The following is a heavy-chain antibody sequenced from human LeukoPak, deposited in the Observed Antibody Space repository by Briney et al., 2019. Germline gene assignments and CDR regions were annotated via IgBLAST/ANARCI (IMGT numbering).Heavy chain of an antibody. CDR2: TYYRSKWYN. Sequence: SQTLSLTCAISGDSVSSNSAAWNWIRQSPSRGLEWLGRTYYRSKWYNDYAVSVKSRITINPDTSKNQFSLQLNSVTPEDTAVYYCARTVISPRYCSSTSCQTTNYGMDVWGQGTTVTVSS. J-gene: IGHJ6*02. D-gene: IGHD2-2*01. CDR3: ARTVISPRYCSSTSCQTTNYGMDV. CDR1: GDSVSSNSAA. V-gene: IGHV6-1*01.